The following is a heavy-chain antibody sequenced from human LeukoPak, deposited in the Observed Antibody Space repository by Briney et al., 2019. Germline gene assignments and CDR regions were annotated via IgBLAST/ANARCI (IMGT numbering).Heavy chain of an antibody. CDR3: GPSLGGRTVDRATGFDL. CDR2: ISAYEGNT. Sequence: GASVKVSCKASGYYFEILGISWVRQAPGQGLEWMGWISAYEGNTKYAQKFEDRVTMTTDTSTNTTYMDLRNLTCDAGSEQSSGPSLGGRTVDRATGFDLWGRGTLVTVSS. J-gene: IGHJ2*01. CDR1: GYYFEILG. D-gene: IGHD5-24*01. V-gene: IGHV1-18*01.